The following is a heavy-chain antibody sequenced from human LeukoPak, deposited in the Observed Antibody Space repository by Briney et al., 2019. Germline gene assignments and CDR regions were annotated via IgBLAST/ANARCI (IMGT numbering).Heavy chain of an antibody. Sequence: GGSLRLSCAASGFTFSSYSMNWVRQAPGKGLEWVSSISSSSSYIYYADSVKGRFTISRDNAKNSLYLQMNSLRAEDTAVYYCARGDTAADPLDYWGQGTLVTVSS. CDR3: ARGDTAADPLDY. CDR2: ISSSSSYI. V-gene: IGHV3-21*01. CDR1: GFTFSSYS. D-gene: IGHD5-18*01. J-gene: IGHJ4*02.